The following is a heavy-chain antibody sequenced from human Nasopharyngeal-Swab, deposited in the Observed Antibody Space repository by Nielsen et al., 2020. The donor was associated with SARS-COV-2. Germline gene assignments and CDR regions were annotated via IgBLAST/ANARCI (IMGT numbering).Heavy chain of an antibody. D-gene: IGHD4-17*01. J-gene: IGHJ4*02. CDR3: ARENDYADEYYFDY. CDR2: IWYDGSNK. CDR1: GFTFSSYG. Sequence: GESLKISCAASGFTFSSYGMHWVRQAPGKGLEWVAVIWYDGSNKYYADSVKGRFTLSRDNSKNTLYLQMNSLRAEDTAVYYCARENDYADEYYFDYWGQGTLVTVSS. V-gene: IGHV3-33*01.